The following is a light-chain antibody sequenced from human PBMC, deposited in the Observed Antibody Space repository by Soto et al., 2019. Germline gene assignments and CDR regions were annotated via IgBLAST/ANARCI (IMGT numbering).Light chain of an antibody. Sequence: DIQMTQSPSTLSASVGDGVTITCRASQSISTWLAWYQQKPGKAPKLLIYDASTLESGVPSRFSGSGSGTEFTLTISSLQPDDFATYYRQQCSIYWNTFGQGTKLEIK. CDR1: QSISTW. J-gene: IGKJ2*01. CDR2: DAS. CDR3: QQCSIYWNT. V-gene: IGKV1-5*01.